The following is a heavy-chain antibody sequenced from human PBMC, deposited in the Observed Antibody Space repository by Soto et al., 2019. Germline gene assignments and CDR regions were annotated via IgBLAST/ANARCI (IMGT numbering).Heavy chain of an antibody. V-gene: IGHV3-74*01. CDR1: GFTFSSYW. J-gene: IGHJ6*02. CDR3: ARDGRVAGTFYYYYYGMDV. CDR2: INSDGIST. D-gene: IGHD6-19*01. Sequence: EVQLVESGGGLVQPGGSLRLSCAASGFTFSSYWMHWVRQAPGKGLVWVSRINSDGISTSYADSVKGRFTISRDNAKNTLYLQMNSLRAEDTAVYYCARDGRVAGTFYYYYYGMDVWGQGTTVTVSS.